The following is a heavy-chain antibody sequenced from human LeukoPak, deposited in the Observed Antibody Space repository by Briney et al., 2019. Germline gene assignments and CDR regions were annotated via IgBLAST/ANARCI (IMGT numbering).Heavy chain of an antibody. V-gene: IGHV3-53*01. CDR3: ATAAYDSSGYTANHDY. CDR1: GFIFSSNY. D-gene: IGHD3-22*01. CDR2: MYSDGST. Sequence: GGSLRLSCAASGFIFSSNYMSWVRQAPGKGLEWVSVMYSDGSTYYADSVKGRFTVSRDNSKNTLYLQMNNLRAEDTAVYYCATAAYDSSGYTANHDYWGQGTLVTVSS. J-gene: IGHJ4*02.